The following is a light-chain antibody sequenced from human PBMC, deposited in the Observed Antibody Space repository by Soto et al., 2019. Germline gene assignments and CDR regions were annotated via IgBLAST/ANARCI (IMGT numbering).Light chain of an antibody. J-gene: IGKJ5*01. CDR2: GAS. CDR3: QQRSNWPSIT. Sequence: EIVLTQSPGTLSLSPGERATLSCRASQSVSNNLTWYQQKPGQPPRLLIYGASTRATGVPGRFSGSGSGTDFTLTINSLEPEDSAVYYCQQRSNWPSITFGQGTRLEIK. V-gene: IGKV3-11*01. CDR1: QSVSNN.